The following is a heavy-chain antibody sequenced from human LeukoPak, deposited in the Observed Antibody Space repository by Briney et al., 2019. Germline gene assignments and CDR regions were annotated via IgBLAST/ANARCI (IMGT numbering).Heavy chain of an antibody. V-gene: IGHV1-2*02. D-gene: IGHD4-11*01. Sequence: ASMKVSCKASGYSFTGYYMHWVRQAPGQGLEWMGWINPDSGGTNYAQKFQGRVTMTRDTSITTAYMELSRLTSDDTAVYYCASGYSDYADYYNYYMDVWGKGTTVTVSS. CDR3: ASGYSDYADYYNYYMDV. J-gene: IGHJ6*03. CDR1: GYSFTGYY. CDR2: INPDSGGT.